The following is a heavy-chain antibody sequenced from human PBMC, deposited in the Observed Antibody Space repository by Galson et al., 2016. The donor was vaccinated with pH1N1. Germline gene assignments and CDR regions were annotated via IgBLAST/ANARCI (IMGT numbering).Heavy chain of an antibody. CDR2: ISWNSGTT. Sequence: SLRLSCAASGFTFDDSAMHWVRQAPGKGLEWVSGISWNSGTTGYADPVQGRFTVSRDNVKHSLYLQMNSLRPEDTALYYCAKVRGFLSGYMDVWGKGATVTVSS. CDR1: GFTFDDSA. V-gene: IGHV3-9*01. J-gene: IGHJ6*04. CDR3: AKVRGFLSGYMDV. D-gene: IGHD3-9*01.